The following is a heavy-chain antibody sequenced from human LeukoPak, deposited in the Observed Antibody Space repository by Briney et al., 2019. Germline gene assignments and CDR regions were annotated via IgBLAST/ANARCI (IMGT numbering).Heavy chain of an antibody. CDR1: GGSFSGYY. CDR3: ARGPDLYYFDY. Sequence: RSSETLSLTCAVYGGSFSGYYWGWIRQPPGKGLEWIGEINHSGSTNYNPSLKSRVTISVDTSKNQFSLKLSSVTAADTAVYYCARGPDLYYFDYWGQGTLVTVSS. J-gene: IGHJ4*02. D-gene: IGHD3-16*01. CDR2: INHSGST. V-gene: IGHV4-34*01.